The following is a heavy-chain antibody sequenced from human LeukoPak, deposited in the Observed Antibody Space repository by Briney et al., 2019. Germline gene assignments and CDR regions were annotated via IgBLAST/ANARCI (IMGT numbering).Heavy chain of an antibody. J-gene: IGHJ6*02. V-gene: IGHV3-23*01. D-gene: IGHD6-13*01. CDR1: GFTFSSHA. CDR2: IRGRDSST. CDR3: ARLGAAADLNSFYGMDV. Sequence: GGSLRLSCAASGFTFSSHAMSWVRQAPGKGLEWVSLIRGRDSSTYFADSLKGRFTISRDNSKNTLFLQMNSLRPEDTAIYYCARLGAAADLNSFYGMDVWGHGTTVTVSS.